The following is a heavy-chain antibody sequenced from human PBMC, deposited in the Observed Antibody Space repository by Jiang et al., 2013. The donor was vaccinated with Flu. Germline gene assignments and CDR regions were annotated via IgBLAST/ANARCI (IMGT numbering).Heavy chain of an antibody. CDR3: ARQRRRFGSGSFYNGLDY. CDR2: IYPDDSDS. D-gene: IGHD3-10*01. Sequence: IIYPDDSDSKYSPSFEGQVTFSVDRSTNTAYLQWSSLKPSDTAMYFCARQRRRFGSGSFYNGLDYWGQGTLVTVSS. J-gene: IGHJ4*02. V-gene: IGHV5-51*01.